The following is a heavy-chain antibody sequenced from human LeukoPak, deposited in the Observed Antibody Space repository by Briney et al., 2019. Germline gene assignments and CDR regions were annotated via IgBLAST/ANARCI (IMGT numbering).Heavy chain of an antibody. CDR1: GFTFTTYS. J-gene: IGHJ3*02. V-gene: IGHV3-21*04. Sequence: GGSLRLSCAASGFTFTTYSMNWVRQAPGKGLEWVSSISSSSSYIYYADSVKGRFTISRDNAKNSLYLQMNSLRAEDTALYYCARDHYYGSGTGDAFDIWGQGTMVTVSS. CDR3: ARDHYYGSGTGDAFDI. D-gene: IGHD3-10*01. CDR2: ISSSSSYI.